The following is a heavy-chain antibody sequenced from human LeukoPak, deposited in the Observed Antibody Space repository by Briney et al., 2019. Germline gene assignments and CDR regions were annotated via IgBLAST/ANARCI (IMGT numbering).Heavy chain of an antibody. V-gene: IGHV3-66*01. J-gene: IGHJ4*02. D-gene: IGHD3-10*01. CDR1: GFTVSSNY. Sequence: TGGSLRLSCAASGFTVSSNYMNWVRQAPGKGLEWVSVIYSGGSTYYADSVKGRFTISRDNSKNTLYLQMNSPRGEDTAVYYCARDPGGSGSYLSYLDYWGQGTLVNVS. CDR3: ARDPGGSGSYLSYLDY. CDR2: IYSGGST.